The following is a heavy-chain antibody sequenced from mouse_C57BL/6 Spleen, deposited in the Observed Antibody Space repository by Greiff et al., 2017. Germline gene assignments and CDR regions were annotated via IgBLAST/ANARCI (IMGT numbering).Heavy chain of an antibody. Sequence: VQLQQSGSELSSPGSSVKLSCKDFDSEVFPIAYMSWVRQKPGHGFEWIGGILPSIGRTIYGEKFEDKATLDADTLSNTAYLELNSLTSEDSAIYYCARSTYYSNYSLYYFDYWGQGTTLTVSS. CDR2: ILPSIGRT. CDR1: DSEVFPIAY. J-gene: IGHJ2*01. CDR3: ARSTYYSNYSLYYFDY. V-gene: IGHV15-2*01. D-gene: IGHD2-5*01.